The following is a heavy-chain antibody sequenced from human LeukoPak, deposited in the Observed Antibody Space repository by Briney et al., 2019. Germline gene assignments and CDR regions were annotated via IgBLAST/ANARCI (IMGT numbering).Heavy chain of an antibody. CDR1: GFTFSNYE. J-gene: IGHJ4*02. Sequence: GGSLRLSCAASGFTFSNYEMHWVRQAPGKGLEWVSYISNSDSTIYYADSVKGRFTISRDNAKNSMYLQMNSLRAEDTAVYYCARDYGGSSPFDYWGQGTLVTVSS. D-gene: IGHD4-23*01. CDR3: ARDYGGSSPFDY. V-gene: IGHV3-48*03. CDR2: ISNSDSTI.